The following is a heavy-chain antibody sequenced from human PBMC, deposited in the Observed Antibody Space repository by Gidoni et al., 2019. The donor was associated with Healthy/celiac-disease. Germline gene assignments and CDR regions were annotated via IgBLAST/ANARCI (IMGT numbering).Heavy chain of an antibody. CDR3: ARDLRFGSGSYYVGEVQKLFDAFDI. D-gene: IGHD3-10*01. CDR2: IKQDGSEK. V-gene: IGHV3-7*01. J-gene: IGHJ3*02. CDR1: GFTLSSEW. Sequence: EVQLVESGGGLVQPGGSLRLSCAASGFTLSSEWMSWVRQAPGKGLEWVANIKQDGSEKYYVDSVKGRFTISRDNAKNSLYLQMNSLRAEDTAVYYCARDLRFGSGSYYVGEVQKLFDAFDIWGQGTMVTVSS.